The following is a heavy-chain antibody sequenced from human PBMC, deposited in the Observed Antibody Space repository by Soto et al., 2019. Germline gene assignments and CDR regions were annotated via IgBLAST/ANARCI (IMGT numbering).Heavy chain of an antibody. CDR3: ARAHGSSWYNWFDP. V-gene: IGHV1-69*01. CDR2: IIPHFGTT. D-gene: IGHD6-13*01. CDR1: GGTFSSYG. Sequence: QVLLVQSGAELKKPGSSVKVSCKASGGTFSSYGISWVRQAPGRGLEWMGGIIPHFGTTNYAQKFRGRVTVTADESTSTAYMELRGLRFEDTAVYYCARAHGSSWYNWFDPWGQGTLVTVSS. J-gene: IGHJ5*02.